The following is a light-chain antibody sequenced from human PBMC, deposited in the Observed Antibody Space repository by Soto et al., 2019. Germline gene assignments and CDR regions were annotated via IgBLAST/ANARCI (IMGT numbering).Light chain of an antibody. CDR1: QTISNNY. CDR3: QQHSNSPWT. Sequence: EIVLTQSPGTLTLSPGESAALSCRASQTISNNYLVWYRQKPGQAPRLLIYAVSSRAAGIPDRFSGSGSGTDFALTIDRLEPEDSAVYYCQQHSNSPWTFGQGTRVEI. V-gene: IGKV3-20*01. CDR2: AVS. J-gene: IGKJ1*01.